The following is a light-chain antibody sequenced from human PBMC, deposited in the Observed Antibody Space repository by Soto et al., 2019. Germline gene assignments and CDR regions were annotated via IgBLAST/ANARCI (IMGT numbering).Light chain of an antibody. CDR3: QQYNNWPPS. CDR2: GAS. V-gene: IGKV3-15*01. CDR1: QSVSSY. J-gene: IGKJ5*01. Sequence: IVMTQSPATLSVSPGERATLSCRASQSVSSYLAWYQQKPGQAPRLLIYGASTRTTGIPARFSGSRSGTEFTLTISSLQSEDFAVYYCQQYNNWPPSFGQGTRLEIK.